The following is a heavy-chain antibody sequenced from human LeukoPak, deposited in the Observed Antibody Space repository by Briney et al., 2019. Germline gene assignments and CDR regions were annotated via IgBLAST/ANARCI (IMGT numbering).Heavy chain of an antibody. CDR2: IRYDGSNK. CDR1: GFTFSSYG. CDR3: AKSLHCSSTSCPMGY. D-gene: IGHD2-2*01. J-gene: IGHJ4*02. Sequence: PGGSLRLSCAASGFTFSSYGMHWVRQAPGKGLEWVAFIRYDGSNKYYADSVKGRITISRDNSKNTLYLQMNSLRAEDTAVYYCAKSLHCSSTSCPMGYWGQGTLVTVSS. V-gene: IGHV3-30*02.